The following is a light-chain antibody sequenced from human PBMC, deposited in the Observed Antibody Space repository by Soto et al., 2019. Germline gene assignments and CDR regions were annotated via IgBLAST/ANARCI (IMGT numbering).Light chain of an antibody. CDR1: SSDVGGYNY. J-gene: IGLJ2*01. CDR2: DVT. V-gene: IGLV2-8*01. Sequence: QSALTQPPSASGSPGQSVTISCTGTSSDVGGYNYVSWHQQHPGRAPQLMIYDVTKRPSGVPDRFSGSKSGNTASLTVSGLQADDAADYYCSSHAGSTVVFGGGTKLTVL. CDR3: SSHAGSTVV.